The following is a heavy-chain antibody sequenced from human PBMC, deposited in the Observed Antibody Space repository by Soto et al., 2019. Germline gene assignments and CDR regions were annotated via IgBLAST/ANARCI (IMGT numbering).Heavy chain of an antibody. CDR1: GASISSKNYF. D-gene: IGHD3-3*01. J-gene: IGHJ4*02. V-gene: IGHV4-39*07. CDR3: ARGGGYDFWSGDYDY. CDR2: IHYSGSS. Sequence: PSETLSLTCTVSGASISSKNYFWDWIRQPPGKGLEWIGSIHYSGSSYYNPSLKSRVTISVDTSKNQFSLKLSSVTAADTAVYYCARGGGYDFWSGDYDYWGQGTLVTLSS.